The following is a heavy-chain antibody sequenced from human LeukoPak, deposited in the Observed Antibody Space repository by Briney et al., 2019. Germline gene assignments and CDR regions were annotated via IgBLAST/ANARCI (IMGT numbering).Heavy chain of an antibody. CDR2: IYHSGST. CDR1: GYSISSGYY. V-gene: IGHV4-38-2*01. CDR3: ARAMIVVVITSNAFDI. Sequence: PSETLSLTCGVSGYSISSGYYWGWIRQPPGKGLEWIGSIYHSGSTYYNPSLKSRVTISVDTSKNQFSLKLSSVTAADTAVYYCARAMIVVVITSNAFDIWGQGTMVTVSS. J-gene: IGHJ3*02. D-gene: IGHD3-22*01.